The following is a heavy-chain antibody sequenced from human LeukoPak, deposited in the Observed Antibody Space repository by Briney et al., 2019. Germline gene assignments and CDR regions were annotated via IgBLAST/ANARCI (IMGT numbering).Heavy chain of an antibody. CDR2: ISTGTYI. CDR3: AKTIAWYYFDY. D-gene: IGHD3-3*02. Sequence: PGGSLRLSCVASGFTFSRFEMSWVRQAPGKGLEWISHISTGTYIAYTDSVKGRFTISRDNSKNTLYLQMNSLRAEDTPVYYCAKTIAWYYFDYWGQGTLVTVSS. J-gene: IGHJ4*02. CDR1: GFTFSRFE. V-gene: IGHV3-48*03.